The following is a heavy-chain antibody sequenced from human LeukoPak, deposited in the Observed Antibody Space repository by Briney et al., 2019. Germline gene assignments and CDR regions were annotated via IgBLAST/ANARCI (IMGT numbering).Heavy chain of an antibody. J-gene: IGHJ4*02. V-gene: IGHV4-4*07. Sequence: SETLSLTCTVSGGSISSYYWSWIRQPAGKGLEWIGRIYTSGSTHYNPSLKSRVTMSVDTSKNQFSLRLTSVTAADTAVYYCARVGGDYGSGSYYLDYWGQGTLVTVFS. CDR1: GGSISSYY. CDR2: IYTSGST. CDR3: ARVGGDYGSGSYYLDY. D-gene: IGHD3-10*01.